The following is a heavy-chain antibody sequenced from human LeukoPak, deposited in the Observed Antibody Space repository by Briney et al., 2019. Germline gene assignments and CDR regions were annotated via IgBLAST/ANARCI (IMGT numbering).Heavy chain of an antibody. Sequence: KSSETLSLTCTVSGGSISSYYWSWIRQPAGKGLEWIGRIYTSGSTNYNPSHKSRVTMSVDTSKNQFSLKLSSVTAADAAVYYCARAAYCGGDCLYDAFDIWGQGTMVTVSS. CDR2: IYTSGST. J-gene: IGHJ3*02. D-gene: IGHD2-21*02. V-gene: IGHV4-4*07. CDR1: GGSISSYY. CDR3: ARAAYCGGDCLYDAFDI.